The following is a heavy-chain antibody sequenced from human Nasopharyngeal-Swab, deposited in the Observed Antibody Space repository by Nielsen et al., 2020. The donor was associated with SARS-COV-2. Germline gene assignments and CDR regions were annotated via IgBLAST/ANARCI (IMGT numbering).Heavy chain of an antibody. Sequence: RQAPGKRLEWIGSIYYSGSTYYNPSLKSRVTISVDTSKNQFSLKLSSVTAADTAVYYRARPRGSGWYREAFDIWGQGTMVTVSS. V-gene: IGHV4-39*01. J-gene: IGHJ3*02. CDR3: ARPRGSGWYREAFDI. D-gene: IGHD6-19*01. CDR2: IYYSGST.